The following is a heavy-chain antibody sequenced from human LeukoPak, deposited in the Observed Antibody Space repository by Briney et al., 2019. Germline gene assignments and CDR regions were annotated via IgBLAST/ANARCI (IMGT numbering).Heavy chain of an antibody. V-gene: IGHV4-59*01. CDR2: IYYSGST. CDR1: GGSLSSYY. Sequence: SETLSLTCTVSGGSLSSYYWSWIRQPPGKGLEWIGYIYYSGSTNYNPPLKSRVTISVDTSKNQFSLKLSSVTAADTAVYYCARGGGDFWSGYSYYYYMDVWGKGTTVTVSS. D-gene: IGHD3-3*01. CDR3: ARGGGDFWSGYSYYYYMDV. J-gene: IGHJ6*03.